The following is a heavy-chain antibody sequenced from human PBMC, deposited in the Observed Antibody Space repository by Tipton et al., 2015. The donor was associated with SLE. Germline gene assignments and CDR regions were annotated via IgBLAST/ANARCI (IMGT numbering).Heavy chain of an antibody. CDR1: GGFISTYY. D-gene: IGHD3-10*01. CDR3: ARNPITMVRGVIPGAFDI. CDR2: VGSSGSP. J-gene: IGHJ3*02. V-gene: IGHV4-4*07. Sequence: TLSLTCTVSGGFISTYYWSWIRQPAGKGLEWIGRVGSSGSPTYNPPLKSRVTISVDTSKNQFSLKLSSVTAADTAVYYCARNPITMVRGVIPGAFDIWGQGTMVTVSS.